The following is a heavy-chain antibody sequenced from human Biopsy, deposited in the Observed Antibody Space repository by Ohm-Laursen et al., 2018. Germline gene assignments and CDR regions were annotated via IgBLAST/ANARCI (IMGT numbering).Heavy chain of an antibody. CDR2: IFYSGST. D-gene: IGHD5-24*01. J-gene: IGHJ5*02. CDR3: ARGGNGYNYVTPGTWFDP. V-gene: IGHV4-59*01. CDR1: GGLNSNYY. Sequence: SETLSLTCSVSGGLNSNYYWSWVRQSAGKGLEWIGFIFYSGSTYYNPSLKSRTTISVDSSKNQFSLRLRSVTAADTAVYYCARGGNGYNYVTPGTWFDPWGRGTPVTVSS.